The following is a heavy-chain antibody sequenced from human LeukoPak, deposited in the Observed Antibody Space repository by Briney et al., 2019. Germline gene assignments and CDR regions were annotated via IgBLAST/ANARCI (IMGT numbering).Heavy chain of an antibody. CDR2: ISSSSSYM. CDR3: AGHDLSLNAFDI. D-gene: IGHD2-21*02. V-gene: IGHV3-21*01. CDR1: GFTFSSYT. Sequence: PGGSLRLSCAASGFTFSSYTMNWVRQAPGKGLEWVSSISSSSSYMYYADSVKGRFTISRDNAKNSLYLQMNSLRAEDTAVYYCAGHDLSLNAFDIWGQGTMVIVSS. J-gene: IGHJ3*02.